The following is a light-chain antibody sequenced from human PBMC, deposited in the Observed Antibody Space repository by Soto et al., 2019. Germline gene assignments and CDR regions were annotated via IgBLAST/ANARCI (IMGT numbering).Light chain of an antibody. CDR2: LNSDGSH. Sequence: QPVLTQSPSASASLGASVKLTCTLSSGHSSYAIAWHQQQPEKGPRYLMKLNSDGSHSKGDGIPVRFSGSSSGAERYLTISSLQSEDEADYYCQTWGTGGGVFGGGTKLTVL. J-gene: IGLJ2*01. CDR3: QTWGTGGGV. V-gene: IGLV4-69*01. CDR1: SGHSSYA.